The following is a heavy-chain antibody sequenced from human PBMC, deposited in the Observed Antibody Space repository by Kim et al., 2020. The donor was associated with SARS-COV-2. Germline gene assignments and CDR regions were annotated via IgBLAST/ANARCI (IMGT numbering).Heavy chain of an antibody. CDR3: AREQALSGYSRSWY. D-gene: IGHD6-13*01. V-gene: IGHV4-61*01. Sequence: SETLSLTCTVSGGSVSSGSYYWSWIRQPPGKGLEWIGYIYYSGSTNYNPSLKSRVTISVDTSKNQFSLKRSSVTAADTAEYYCAREQALSGYSRSWY. CDR2: IYYSGST. CDR1: GGSVSSGSYY. J-gene: IGHJ2*01.